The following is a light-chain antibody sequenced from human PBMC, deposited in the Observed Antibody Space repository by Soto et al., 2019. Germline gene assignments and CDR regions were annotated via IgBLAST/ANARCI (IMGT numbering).Light chain of an antibody. V-gene: IGKV3-20*01. J-gene: IGKJ1*01. Sequence: EIVLTQSPGTLSLSPGERATLSCRASQSVSSSYLAWYQQKPGQAPRLLIYGASSRATGIPDRFSGSGSGTDFTLTISRLEPEDFAVYYCQQYNNWPPSTFGQGTKVDI. CDR1: QSVSSSY. CDR3: QQYNNWPPST. CDR2: GAS.